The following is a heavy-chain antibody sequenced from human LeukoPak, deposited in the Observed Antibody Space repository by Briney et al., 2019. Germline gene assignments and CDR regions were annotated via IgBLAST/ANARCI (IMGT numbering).Heavy chain of an antibody. V-gene: IGHV1-2*02. CDR3: ARDLYYDFWSGYYKMRAFDP. J-gene: IGHJ5*02. CDR1: GYTFAAYY. CDR2: IRPNSGGT. D-gene: IGHD3-3*01. Sequence: GASVKVSCKASGYTFAAYYMYWVRQAPGQGLEWMGWIRPNSGGTNYAQKFQGRVTMTRDTSISTAYMELSRLRSDDTAVYYCARDLYYDFWSGYYKMRAFDPWGQGTLVTVSS.